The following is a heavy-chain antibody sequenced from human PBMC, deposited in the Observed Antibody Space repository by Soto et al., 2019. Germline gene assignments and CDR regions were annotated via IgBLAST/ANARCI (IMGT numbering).Heavy chain of an antibody. CDR3: ARDRWNDPDAFDI. J-gene: IGHJ3*02. V-gene: IGHV1-3*01. Sequence: QAQLVQSGAAVKKPGASVKVSCKASGYMFTSYAMHWVRQAPGRRLEWMGWINAGYGNTKFSQNFQGRVTINRDTSASTVYMEVSSLRSEDTAVYYCARDRWNDPDAFDIWGQGTMVTVSS. CDR2: INAGYGNT. D-gene: IGHD1-1*01. CDR1: GYMFTSYA.